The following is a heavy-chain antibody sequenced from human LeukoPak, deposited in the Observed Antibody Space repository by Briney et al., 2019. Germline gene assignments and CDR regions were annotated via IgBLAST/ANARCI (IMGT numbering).Heavy chain of an antibody. CDR2: INPSGGST. Sequence: ASVKVSCKASGYTFTSYYMHWVRQAPGQGLEWMGIINPSGGSTIYAQKFQGRVTMTEDTSTDTTYMELSSLRSEDTAVYYCASAMGELSEGYFDYWGQGTLVTVSS. D-gene: IGHD3-16*02. J-gene: IGHJ4*02. V-gene: IGHV1-46*01. CDR1: GYTFTSYY. CDR3: ASAMGELSEGYFDY.